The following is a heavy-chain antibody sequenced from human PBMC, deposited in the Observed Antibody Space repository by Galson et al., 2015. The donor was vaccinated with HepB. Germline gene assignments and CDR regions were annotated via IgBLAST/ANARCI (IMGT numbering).Heavy chain of an antibody. CDR2: ISSSSSYI. Sequence: SLRLSCAASGFTFGSYSMNWVRQAPGKGLEWVSSISSSSSYIYYADSVKGRFTISRDNAKNSLYLQMNSLRAEDTAVYYCARGDFEGWGRLGVVIRTFAPDFDYWGQGTLVTVSS. V-gene: IGHV3-21*01. J-gene: IGHJ4*02. CDR3: ARGDFEGWGRLGVVIRTFAPDFDY. D-gene: IGHD3-3*01. CDR1: GFTFGSYS.